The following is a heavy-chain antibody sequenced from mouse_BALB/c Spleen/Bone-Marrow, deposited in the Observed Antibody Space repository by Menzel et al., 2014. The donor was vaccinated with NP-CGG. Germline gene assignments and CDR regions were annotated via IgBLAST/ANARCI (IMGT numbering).Heavy chain of an antibody. D-gene: IGHD1-1*01. CDR3: ARSYGSPYYYAMDY. V-gene: IGHV1-31*01. Sequence: VQLKQSGPELVKPGASVKISCKSSGYSFTGYYMHWVKQSHVKGLEWIGRINPYNGATSDNQNFKDKASLTVDKSSSTAYMELHSLTSEDPAVYYCARSYGSPYYYAMDYWGQGTSVTVSS. CDR2: INPYNGAT. J-gene: IGHJ4*01. CDR1: GYSFTGYY.